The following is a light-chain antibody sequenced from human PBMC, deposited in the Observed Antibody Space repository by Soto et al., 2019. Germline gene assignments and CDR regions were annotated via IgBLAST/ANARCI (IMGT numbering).Light chain of an antibody. CDR3: AAWDDSLNGQV. V-gene: IGLV1-36*01. J-gene: IGLJ1*01. CDR2: YDD. Sequence: QAVVTQPPSVSEAPRQRVTISCSGSSSNIGNNAVNWYQQLPGKAPKLLIYYDDLLPSGVSDRFSGSKSGTSASLAISGLQSEDEADYYCAAWDDSLNGQVFGTGTKVTVL. CDR1: SSNIGNNA.